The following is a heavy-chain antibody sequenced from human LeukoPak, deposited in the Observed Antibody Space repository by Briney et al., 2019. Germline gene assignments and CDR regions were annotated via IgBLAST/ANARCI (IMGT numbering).Heavy chain of an antibody. D-gene: IGHD1-26*01. J-gene: IGHJ4*02. CDR1: GGTFSSYA. CDR2: IIPILGIA. Sequence: GSSVKVSCKASGGTFSSYAISWVRQAPGQGLEWMGRIIPILGIANYAQKFQGRVTMTRDTSINTAYMELSSLTSEDTAVYYCARGLRGEILQTGYWGQGTLVTVSS. V-gene: IGHV1-69*04. CDR3: ARGLRGEILQTGY.